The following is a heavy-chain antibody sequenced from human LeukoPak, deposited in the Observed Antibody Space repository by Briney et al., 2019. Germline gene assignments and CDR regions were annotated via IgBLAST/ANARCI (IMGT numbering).Heavy chain of an antibody. Sequence: GGSLRLSCAVSVLSFRDSSITWVRQAPGKGLEWVSSISSGSEYKYYADSVKGRFTISRDHANNSLFLQMNSLRAEDTAVYYCAILKGLWLFFGAFDFWGQGTMVTVSS. CDR3: AILKGLWLFFGAFDF. D-gene: IGHD2-21*01. V-gene: IGHV3-21*01. CDR2: ISSGSEYK. J-gene: IGHJ3*01. CDR1: VLSFRDSS.